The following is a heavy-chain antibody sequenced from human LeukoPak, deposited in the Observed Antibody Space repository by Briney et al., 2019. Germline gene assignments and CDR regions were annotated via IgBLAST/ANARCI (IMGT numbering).Heavy chain of an antibody. CDR3: ARGRVSSSTYYSTYYYYFYMDV. J-gene: IGHJ6*03. V-gene: IGHV4-59*01. D-gene: IGHD4-11*01. Sequence: SETLSLTCSVSADSLSIYYWTWIRQPPGKGLEWIGYIDHTGTTSYNPSLNSRVTISRDTSKNHFSLDLTSVTAADTAVYFCARGRVSSSTYYSTYYYYFYMDVWGKGTTVIVSS. CDR1: ADSLSIYY. CDR2: IDHTGTT.